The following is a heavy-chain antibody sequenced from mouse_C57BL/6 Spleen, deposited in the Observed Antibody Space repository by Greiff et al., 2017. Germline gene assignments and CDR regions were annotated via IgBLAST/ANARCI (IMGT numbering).Heavy chain of an antibody. V-gene: IGHV3-6*01. CDR3: ASEAYYSNYEDAMDY. Sequence: EVKLQQSGPGLVKPSQSLSLTCSVTGYSITSGYYWNWIRQFPGNKLEWMGYISYDGSNNYNPSLKNRISITRDTSKNQFFLKLNSVTTEDTATYYCASEAYYSNYEDAMDYWGQGTSVTVSS. CDR1: GYSITSGYY. D-gene: IGHD2-5*01. J-gene: IGHJ4*01. CDR2: ISYDGSN.